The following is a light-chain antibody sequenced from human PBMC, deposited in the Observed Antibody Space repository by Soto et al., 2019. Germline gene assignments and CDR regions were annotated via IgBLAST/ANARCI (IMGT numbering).Light chain of an antibody. CDR3: AAWDDSLKAL. CDR1: SSNIGDNP. CDR2: IND. J-gene: IGLJ1*01. Sequence: QSVLTQPPSASGTPGQRITISCSGSSSNIGDNPVNWYQQLPGAAPKLLIYINDQRPSGVPDRFSGSKSGTSASLAISGLQPEDEADYYCAAWDDSLKALFGTGTKGTV. V-gene: IGLV1-44*01.